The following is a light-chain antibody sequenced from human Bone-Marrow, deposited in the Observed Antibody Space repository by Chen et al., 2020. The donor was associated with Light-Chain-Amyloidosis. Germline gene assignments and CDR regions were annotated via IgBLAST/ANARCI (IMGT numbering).Light chain of an antibody. CDR3: SSYTSSSTLE. J-gene: IGLJ3*02. CDR1: SSDVGGYNF. Sequence: QSALTQPASVSGSPGQSITISCTGTSSDVGGYNFVSWYQQHQGKAPKLMIYDVSNRPSGVSNRFSGSKSGNTASLTSSGLQAEDEADYYCSSYTSSSTLEFGGGTKLTVL. V-gene: IGLV2-14*01. CDR2: DVS.